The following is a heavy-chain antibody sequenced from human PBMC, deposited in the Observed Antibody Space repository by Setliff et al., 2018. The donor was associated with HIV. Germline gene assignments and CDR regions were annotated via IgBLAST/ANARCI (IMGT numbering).Heavy chain of an antibody. D-gene: IGHD4-4*01. CDR2: VKQDGTET. CDR3: ARFRLYHYSNKVDY. Sequence: GESLKISCAASGFTLSGYWLSWVRQAPGKGLESVANVKQDGTETLYVDSVKGRFTISRDNAKNSLYLQMNSLRAEDTAVYYCARFRLYHYSNKVDYWGQGTLVTVSS. J-gene: IGHJ4*02. V-gene: IGHV3-7*01. CDR1: GFTLSGYW.